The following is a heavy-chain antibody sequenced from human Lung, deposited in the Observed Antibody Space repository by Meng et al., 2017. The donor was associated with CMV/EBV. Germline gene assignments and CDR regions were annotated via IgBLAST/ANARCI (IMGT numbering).Heavy chain of an antibody. V-gene: IGHV3-48*04. Sequence: GGSXRLXCAASAFTVSSKYMSWVRRAPGKGLQWVSYISSSSSTIYYADSVKGRFTISRDNAKNSLYLQMNSLRAEDTAVYYCARDFDWLFVFDYWGQGTXVTCSS. CDR1: AFTVSSKY. CDR2: ISSSSSTI. D-gene: IGHD3-9*01. J-gene: IGHJ4*02. CDR3: ARDFDWLFVFDY.